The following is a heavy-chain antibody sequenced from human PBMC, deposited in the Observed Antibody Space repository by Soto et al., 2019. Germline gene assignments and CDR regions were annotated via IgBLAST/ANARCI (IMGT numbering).Heavy chain of an antibody. D-gene: IGHD3-16*01. CDR2: VSSIGRT. J-gene: IGHJ5*02. CDR3: ARFGGGHDVEVGLDH. Sequence: QLQLQESGPGLVSPSETLSLTCTVSGGSITTRSYYWGCIRQPPGTVLEWIASVSSIGRTYYNPSLKSRVTISVGTTENNCPMKLTSVTAADTGMYFCARFGGGHDVEVGLDHWGQGTLVSVSS. V-gene: IGHV4-39*01. CDR1: GGSITTRSYY.